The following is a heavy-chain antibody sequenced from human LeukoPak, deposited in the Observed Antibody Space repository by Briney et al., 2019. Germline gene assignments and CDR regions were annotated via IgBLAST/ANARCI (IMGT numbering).Heavy chain of an antibody. CDR3: ARGGRPLNYYDSSGYYRERLPSYWYFDL. Sequence: ASVKVSCKASGYTFTSYAMHWVRQAPGQRLEWMGWINAGNGNTKYSQKFQGRVTITRDTSASTAYMELSSLRSEDTAVYYCARGGRPLNYYDSSGYYRERLPSYWYFDLRGRGTLVTVSS. CDR2: INAGNGNT. J-gene: IGHJ2*01. V-gene: IGHV1-3*01. CDR1: GYTFTSYA. D-gene: IGHD3-22*01.